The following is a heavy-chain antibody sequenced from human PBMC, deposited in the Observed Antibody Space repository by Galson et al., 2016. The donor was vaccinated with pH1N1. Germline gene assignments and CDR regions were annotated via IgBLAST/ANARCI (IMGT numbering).Heavy chain of an antibody. J-gene: IGHJ4*02. CDR2: IYWDDDK. CDR3: AIFFYGDYVDYFYY. CDR1: GFSISSRGMG. D-gene: IGHD4-17*01. Sequence: PALVKPTQTLTLTCTFSGFSISSRGMGVGWIRQPPGKALEWLAVIYWDDDKRYSPSLNSRLTTTQENSKNQVVLTLTNMDPVDTANYYCAIFFYGDYVDYFYYWGQGTLVTFSS. V-gene: IGHV2-5*02.